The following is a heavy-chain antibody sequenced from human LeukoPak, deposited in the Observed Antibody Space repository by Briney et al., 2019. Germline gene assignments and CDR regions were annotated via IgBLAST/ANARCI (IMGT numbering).Heavy chain of an antibody. CDR1: GGSISSYY. Sequence: NPSETLSLTCTVSGGSISSYYWSWIRQPPGKGLEWIGYIYYSGSTNYNPSLKSRVTISVDTSKNQFSLKLSSVTAADTAVYYCARTSYGSGSYYLDYWGQGTLVTVSS. V-gene: IGHV4-59*12. J-gene: IGHJ4*02. CDR3: ARTSYGSGSYYLDY. CDR2: IYYSGST. D-gene: IGHD3-10*01.